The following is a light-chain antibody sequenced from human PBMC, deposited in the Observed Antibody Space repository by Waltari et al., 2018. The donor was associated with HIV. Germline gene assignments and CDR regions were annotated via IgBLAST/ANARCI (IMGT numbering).Light chain of an antibody. CDR3: CSYAGVYTRWV. CDR1: SSDVSCYTY. J-gene: IGLJ3*02. CDR2: DVT. V-gene: IGLV2-11*01. Sequence: QSALTQPRSFSGSPGQSISVSCTGTSSDVSCYTYVSWYQQSPGQVPQLKIYDVTKRPSGVPDRFSGSKSGNTASLTISGLQAEDEADYYCCSYAGVYTRWVFGGGTKLTVL.